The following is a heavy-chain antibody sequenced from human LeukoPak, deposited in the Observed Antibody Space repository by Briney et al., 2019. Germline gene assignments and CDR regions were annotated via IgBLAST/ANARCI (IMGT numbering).Heavy chain of an antibody. V-gene: IGHV3-74*01. CDR2: TNSDGGDT. Sequence: GGSLRLSCAASGFTLNSYWMHWVRQAPGKGPVWVSRTNSDGGDTSYADSVKGRFTISRDNAKSTLYLQMNSLRAEDTAVYYCASVPYTGSGENYWGQGTLVTVSS. CDR1: GFTLNSYW. CDR3: ASVPYTGSGENY. D-gene: IGHD6-13*01. J-gene: IGHJ4*02.